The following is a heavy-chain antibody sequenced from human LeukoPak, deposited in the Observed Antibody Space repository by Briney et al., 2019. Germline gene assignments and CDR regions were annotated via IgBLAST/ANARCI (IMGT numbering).Heavy chain of an antibody. CDR1: GGSISSGGYY. J-gene: IGHJ4*02. CDR3: ARGVVYALFDY. Sequence: PSETLPLTCTVSGGSISSGGYYWSWIRQHPGKGLEWIGYIYYSGSTYYNPSLKSRVTISVDTSKNQFSLKLSSVTAADTAVYYCARGVVYALFDYWGQGTLVTVSS. V-gene: IGHV4-31*03. D-gene: IGHD2-8*02. CDR2: IYYSGST.